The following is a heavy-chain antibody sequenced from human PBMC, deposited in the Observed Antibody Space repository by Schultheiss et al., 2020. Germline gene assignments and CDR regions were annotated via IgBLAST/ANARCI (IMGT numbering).Heavy chain of an antibody. V-gene: IGHV4-39*01. D-gene: IGHD6-13*01. J-gene: IGHJ5*02. Sequence: SETLSLTCTVSGGSISSGGYYWGWIRQPPGKGLEWIGSIYYSGSTYYNPSLKSRVTISVDTSKNQFSLMLTSVTAADTAVYYCARSWIAAAGIVDPWGQGTLVTVSS. CDR2: IYYSGST. CDR1: GGSISSGGYY. CDR3: ARSWIAAAGIVDP.